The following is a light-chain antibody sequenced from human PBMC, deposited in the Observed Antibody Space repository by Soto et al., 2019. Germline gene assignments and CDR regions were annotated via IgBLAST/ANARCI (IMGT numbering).Light chain of an antibody. CDR2: DAS. J-gene: IGKJ1*01. Sequence: PSTLSASVGDRVTITCRASQSMNSWLAWYQQQPGKAPRLLIYDASIRGSGVPSRFSGSGSGTEFTLTITSLQPDDFATYYCQQYNNYSWTFGQGTKVDIK. V-gene: IGKV1-5*01. CDR1: QSMNSW. CDR3: QQYNNYSWT.